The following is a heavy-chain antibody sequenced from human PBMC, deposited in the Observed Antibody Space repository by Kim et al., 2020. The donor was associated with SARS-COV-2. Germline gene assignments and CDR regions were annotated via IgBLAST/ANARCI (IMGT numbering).Heavy chain of an antibody. CDR3: ARDWEGVFDY. D-gene: IGHD1-26*01. CDR2: IKQDGSEK. J-gene: IGHJ4*02. Sequence: GGSLRLSCAASGFTFSSYLMSWVRQAPGKGLEWVANIKQDGSEKYYVDSVKGRFTISRDNAKNPLYLQMNSLRAEDTAVYYCARDWEGVFDYWGQGTLVTVSS. V-gene: IGHV3-7*01. CDR1: GFTFSSYL.